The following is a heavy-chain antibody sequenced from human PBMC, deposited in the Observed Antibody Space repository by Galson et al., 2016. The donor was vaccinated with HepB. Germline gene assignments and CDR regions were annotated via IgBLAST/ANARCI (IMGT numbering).Heavy chain of an antibody. V-gene: IGHV5-10-1*01. CDR1: GYSFTSYW. CDR2: IDPSGSYT. J-gene: IGHJ4*02. CDR3: ARHCSGGSCYHPDY. Sequence: QSGAEVKKPGESLRISCKTSGYSFTSYWISWVRQMPGNGLEWMGRIDPSGSYTKYSPSFRCHVTISVDKSTSTAYLEFTSLKSSDNAMYYCARHCSGGSCYHPDYWGQGTLVTVSS. D-gene: IGHD2-15*01.